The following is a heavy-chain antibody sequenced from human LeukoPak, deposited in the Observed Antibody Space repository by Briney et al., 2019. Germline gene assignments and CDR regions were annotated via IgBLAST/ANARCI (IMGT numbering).Heavy chain of an antibody. Sequence: GGSLRLSCAASGFTFSSYSMSWVRQAPGKGLEWVSGISGSGGSTYYADSVKGRFTISRDNSKNTLYLQMNNLRAEDTAVYYCAKARAYCSGGDCPGGYYYGMDVWGQGTTVTVSS. D-gene: IGHD2-15*01. V-gene: IGHV3-23*01. J-gene: IGHJ6*02. CDR1: GFTFSSYS. CDR3: AKARAYCSGGDCPGGYYYGMDV. CDR2: ISGSGGST.